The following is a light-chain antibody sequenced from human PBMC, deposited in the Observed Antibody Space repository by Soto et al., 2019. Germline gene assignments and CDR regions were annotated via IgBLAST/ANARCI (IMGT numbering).Light chain of an antibody. Sequence: QSVLTQPPSASGTPGQRVTISCSGSSSNIGSNTVNWYQQLPETAPKLLIYSNTQRPSGVPDRFSGSKSGTSASLAISGLQSEDEADYYCAAWDDSLNGPLFGGGTQLTVL. CDR2: SNT. CDR1: SSNIGSNT. CDR3: AAWDDSLNGPL. J-gene: IGLJ7*01. V-gene: IGLV1-44*01.